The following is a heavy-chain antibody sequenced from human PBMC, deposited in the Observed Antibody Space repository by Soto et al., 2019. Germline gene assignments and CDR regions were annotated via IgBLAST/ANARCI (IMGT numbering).Heavy chain of an antibody. CDR1: GFTFSSYA. CDR3: AKDGQYCSSTSCYGNY. J-gene: IGHJ4*02. D-gene: IGHD2-2*01. Sequence: PGGSLRLSCAASGFTFSSYAMSWVRQAPGKGLEWVSAISGSGGSTYYADSVKGRFTISRDNSKNTLYLQMNSLRAEDTAVYYCAKDGQYCSSTSCYGNYWGQGTLVTVSS. V-gene: IGHV3-23*01. CDR2: ISGSGGST.